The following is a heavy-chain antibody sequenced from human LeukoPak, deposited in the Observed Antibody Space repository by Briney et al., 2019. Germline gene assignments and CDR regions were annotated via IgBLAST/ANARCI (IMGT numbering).Heavy chain of an antibody. Sequence: PSETLSLTCAVYGGSFSGYYWSWIRQPPGKGLERIGEINHSGSTNYNPSLKSRVTISVDTSKNQFSLKLSSVTAADTAVYYCARGRWGYQYLDYWGQGTLVTVSS. V-gene: IGHV4-34*01. CDR2: INHSGST. CDR1: GGSFSGYY. CDR3: ARGRWGYQYLDY. J-gene: IGHJ4*02. D-gene: IGHD2-2*01.